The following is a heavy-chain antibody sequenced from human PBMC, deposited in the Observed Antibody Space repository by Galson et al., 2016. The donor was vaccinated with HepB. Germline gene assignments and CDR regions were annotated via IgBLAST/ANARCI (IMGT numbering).Heavy chain of an antibody. D-gene: IGHD3-22*01. Sequence: PALVKPTQTLTLTCTLSGFSLSTSGVGVGWIRQPPGKALEWLALIYWDDDKRSSPSLQSRLTITKDTSKNQMVLTMTNMDPVATATYYISHAGSYDRSGYYIPKYYFDSWGQGTLVIVSS. J-gene: IGHJ4*02. CDR1: GFSLSTSGVG. V-gene: IGHV2-5*02. CDR2: IYWDDDK. CDR3: SHAGSYDRSGYYIPKYYFDS.